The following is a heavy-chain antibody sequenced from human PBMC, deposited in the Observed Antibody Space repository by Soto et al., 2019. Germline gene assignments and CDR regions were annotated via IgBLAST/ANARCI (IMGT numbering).Heavy chain of an antibody. J-gene: IGHJ4*02. CDR3: ARRYSSGWIFDY. D-gene: IGHD6-19*01. CDR1: GGSISSSSYY. V-gene: IGHV4-39*01. Sequence: SETLSLTCTVSGGSISSSSYYWGWIRQPPGKGLEWIGSIYYSGSTYYNPSLKSRVTISVDTSKNQFSLKLSSVTAADTAVYYCARRYSSGWIFDYWGQGTLVTVSS. CDR2: IYYSGST.